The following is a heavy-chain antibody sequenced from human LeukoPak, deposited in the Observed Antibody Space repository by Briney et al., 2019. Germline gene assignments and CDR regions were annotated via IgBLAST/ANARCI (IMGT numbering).Heavy chain of an antibody. Sequence: SVKVSCKASGGTFSSYAISWVRQAPGQGLEWMGRIIPILGIANYAQKFQGRVTITADKSTSTAYMELSRLRSDDTAVYYCARAGIAAERGDWFDPWGQGTLVTVSS. CDR3: ARAGIAAERGDWFDP. CDR1: GGTFSSYA. CDR2: IIPILGIA. J-gene: IGHJ5*02. V-gene: IGHV1-69*04. D-gene: IGHD6-13*01.